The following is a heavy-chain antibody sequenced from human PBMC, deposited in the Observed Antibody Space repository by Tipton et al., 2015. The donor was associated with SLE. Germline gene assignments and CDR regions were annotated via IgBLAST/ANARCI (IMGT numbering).Heavy chain of an antibody. CDR3: ARGGVGGYDYFDY. V-gene: IGHV1-18*01. CDR2: ISTYNGDT. J-gene: IGHJ4*02. Sequence: QSGPEVKKPGALVKVSCKASGYTFSKFGISWVRQAPGQGLEWMGCISTYNGDTRYSQKFQGKVTMTTDTSTTTVYLELRNLTSDDAAVYYCARGGVGGYDYFDYWGQGALVTVSS. CDR1: GYTFSKFG. D-gene: IGHD5-12*01.